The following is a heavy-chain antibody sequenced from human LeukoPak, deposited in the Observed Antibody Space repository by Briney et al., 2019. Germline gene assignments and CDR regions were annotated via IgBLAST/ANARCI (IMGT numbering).Heavy chain of an antibody. CDR1: GCSVSSGSYY. CDR3: ARLMVRGVISSPVDY. Sequence: SETLSLTCTVSGCSVSSGSYYWSWIRQPPGKGLEWIGYIYYSGSTNYNPSLKSRVTISVDTSKNQFSLKLSSVTAADTAVYYCARLMVRGVISSPVDYWGQGTLVTVSS. J-gene: IGHJ4*02. D-gene: IGHD3-10*01. V-gene: IGHV4-61*01. CDR2: IYYSGST.